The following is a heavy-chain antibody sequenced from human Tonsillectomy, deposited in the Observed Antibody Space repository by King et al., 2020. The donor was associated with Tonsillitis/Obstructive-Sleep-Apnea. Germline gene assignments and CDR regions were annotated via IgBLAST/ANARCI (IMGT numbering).Heavy chain of an antibody. CDR1: GYTFTSYY. CDR3: FNGVDY. J-gene: IGHJ4*02. V-gene: IGHV5-51*01. D-gene: IGHD2-8*01. CDR2: IYPGDSDT. Sequence: QLVQSGAEVKKPGESLKISCKGSGYTFTSYYIAWVRQMSGKGLEWMGIIYPGDSDTRYSPSFQGQSTIPVDNPITTAYLQWCSLKASDTATYYCFNGVDYWGQGTLVTVSS.